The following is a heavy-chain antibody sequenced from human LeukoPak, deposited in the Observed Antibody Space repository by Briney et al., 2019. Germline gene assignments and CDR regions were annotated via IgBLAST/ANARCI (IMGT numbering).Heavy chain of an antibody. J-gene: IGHJ3*02. CDR2: INPGGGNT. CDR3: ARIRDGYNDAYDI. CDR1: GYTFTGYY. V-gene: IGHV1-46*01. D-gene: IGHD5-24*01. Sequence: ASVTVSCKASGYTFTGYYMHWVRQAPGQGLEWMGLINPGGGNTNYAQNFQGRVTMTRDTSASTVYMELSSLRSEDTAIYYCARIRDGYNDAYDIWGQGTVVTVPS.